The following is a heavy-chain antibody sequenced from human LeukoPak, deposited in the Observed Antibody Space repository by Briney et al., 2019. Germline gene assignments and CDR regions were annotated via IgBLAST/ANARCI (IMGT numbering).Heavy chain of an antibody. V-gene: IGHV4-4*07. J-gene: IGHJ5*02. CDR2: IYTSGST. CDR1: GGSISSYY. D-gene: IGHD3-10*01. CDR3: ARDLRFGEFQKVAWFDP. Sequence: PSETLSFTCTVSGGSISSYYWSWIRQPAGKGLEWIGRIYTSGSTNYNPSLKSRVTMSVDTSKNQFSLKLSSVTAADTAVYYCARDLRFGEFQKVAWFDPWGQGTLVTVSS.